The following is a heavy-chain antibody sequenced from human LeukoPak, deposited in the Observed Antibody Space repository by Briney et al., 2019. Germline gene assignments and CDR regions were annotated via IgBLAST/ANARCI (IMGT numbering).Heavy chain of an antibody. D-gene: IGHD2-15*01. CDR2: IIPIFGTA. J-gene: IGHJ4*02. V-gene: IGHV1-69*13. Sequence: GASVKVSCKASGGTFSSYAISWVRQAPGQGLEWMGGIIPIFGTANYAQKFQGRVTITADESTSTAYMELSSLRSEDTAVYYCAREGSYATLFDYWGQGTLVTVSS. CDR3: AREGSYATLFDY. CDR1: GGTFSSYA.